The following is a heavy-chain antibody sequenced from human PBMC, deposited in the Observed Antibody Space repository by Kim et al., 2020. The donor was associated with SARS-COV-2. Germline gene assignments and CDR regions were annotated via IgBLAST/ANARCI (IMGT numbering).Heavy chain of an antibody. V-gene: IGHV4-39*01. CDR3: ARPHSGRGGGAWFDP. CDR2: FYYGGSS. Sequence: SETLSLTCTVSGGSISSGNYFWGWIRQPPGKGLELIGNFYYGGSSYYSPSLKSRVTMSADTSKNQFSLRLRSVTAADTAVYYCARPHSGRGGGAWFDPWGQGTLVTVSS. J-gene: IGHJ5*02. D-gene: IGHD1-26*01. CDR1: GGSISSGNYF.